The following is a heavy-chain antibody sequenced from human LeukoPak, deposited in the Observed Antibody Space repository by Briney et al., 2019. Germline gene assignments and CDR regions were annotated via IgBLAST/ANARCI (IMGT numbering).Heavy chain of an antibody. D-gene: IGHD6-6*01. J-gene: IGHJ4*02. Sequence: PGGSLRLSCAASGFMFSSYWMTWVRQAPGKGLERVANIKQDGSEEYYVDSVKGRFTISGDNAKNSLYLQMNSLRAEDTAVYYCAREAARGDYWGQGTLVTVSS. CDR3: AREAARGDY. V-gene: IGHV3-7*01. CDR2: IKQDGSEE. CDR1: GFMFSSYW.